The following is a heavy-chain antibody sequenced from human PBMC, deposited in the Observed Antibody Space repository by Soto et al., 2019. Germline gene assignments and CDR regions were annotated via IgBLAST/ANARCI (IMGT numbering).Heavy chain of an antibody. CDR2: IKSKTDGGTT. J-gene: IGHJ4*02. D-gene: IGHD7-27*01. CDR3: TTTSLTGSPYYFDY. V-gene: IGHV3-15*01. Sequence: GGSLRLSCAASGFTFSNAWMSWVRQAPGKGLEWVGRIKSKTDGGTTDYAAPVKDRFTISRDDSKNTLYLQMNSLKTEDTAVYYCTTTSLTGSPYYFDYWGQGTLVTVSS. CDR1: GFTFSNAW.